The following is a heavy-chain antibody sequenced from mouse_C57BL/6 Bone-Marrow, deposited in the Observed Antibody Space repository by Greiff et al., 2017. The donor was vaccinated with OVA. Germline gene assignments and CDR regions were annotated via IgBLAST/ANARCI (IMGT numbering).Heavy chain of an antibody. CDR1: GFTFSSSA. J-gene: IGHJ4*01. V-gene: IGHV5-9-1*02. D-gene: IGHD1-1*01. Sequence: EVQRVESGEGLVKPGGSLKLSCAASGFTFSSSAMSWVRQTPEKRLEWVAYISSGGDYIYYADTVKGRFTISRDNARNTLYLQMSSLKSEDTAMYYCTRETTVVNYAMDYWGQGTSVTVSS. CDR2: ISSGGDYI. CDR3: TRETTVVNYAMDY.